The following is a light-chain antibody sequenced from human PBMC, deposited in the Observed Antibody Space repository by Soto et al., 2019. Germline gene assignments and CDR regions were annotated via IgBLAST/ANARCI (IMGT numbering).Light chain of an antibody. CDR2: DAS. J-gene: IGKJ4*01. CDR3: QQCIIWPLT. V-gene: IGKV3-15*01. CDR1: QNVYNN. Sequence: EIVMTQSPATLSVSPGEGATLSCKASQNVYNNLAWYQQRPGQPPRLLIYDASTRATGISARFSGSGYGTEFTLTISSLQSEDFAVYFCQQCIIWPLTFGGGTNVEIK.